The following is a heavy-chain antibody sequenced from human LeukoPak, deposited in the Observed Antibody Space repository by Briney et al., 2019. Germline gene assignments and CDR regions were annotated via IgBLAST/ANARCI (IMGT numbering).Heavy chain of an antibody. J-gene: IGHJ3*02. D-gene: IGHD6-19*01. CDR2: ISGSDGTT. V-gene: IGHV3-23*01. CDR3: AKVGMGVAVYDAFDI. Sequence: PGGSLRLSCAASGFTFSSYSMSWVRQAPGKGRECGSAISGSDGTTYYADSVKGRFTISRDNSKTTLYLHMHSLRAAATAVYSCAKVGMGVAVYDAFDIWGHATMVTASS. CDR1: GFTFSSYS.